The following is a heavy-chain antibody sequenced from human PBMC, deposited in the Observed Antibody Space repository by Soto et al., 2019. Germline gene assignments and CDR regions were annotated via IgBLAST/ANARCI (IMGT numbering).Heavy chain of an antibody. V-gene: IGHV1-18*01. J-gene: IGHJ6*02. Sequence: ASVKVSCKASGGTFSSYAISWVRQAPGQGLEWMGWISAYNGNTNYAQKLQGRVTMTTDTSTSTAYMELRSLRSDDTAVYYCARDAYSSSSLHYYYGMDVWGQGTTVTVSS. CDR1: GGTFSSYA. CDR3: ARDAYSSSSLHYYYGMDV. D-gene: IGHD6-6*01. CDR2: ISAYNGNT.